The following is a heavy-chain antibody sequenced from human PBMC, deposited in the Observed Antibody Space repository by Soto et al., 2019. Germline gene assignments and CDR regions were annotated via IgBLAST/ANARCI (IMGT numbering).Heavy chain of an antibody. CDR1: GFTFGDYA. V-gene: IGHV3-49*03. Sequence: GGSLKPSFTASGFTFGDYAMSLFRQAPGKGLEWVGFIRSKAYGGTTEYAASVKGRFTISRDDSKSIAYLQMNSLKTEATAVYFCTREALDYGDYVMHRFDPWGQGQLVTVS. D-gene: IGHD4-17*01. J-gene: IGHJ5*02. CDR2: IRSKAYGGTT. CDR3: TREALDYGDYVMHRFDP.